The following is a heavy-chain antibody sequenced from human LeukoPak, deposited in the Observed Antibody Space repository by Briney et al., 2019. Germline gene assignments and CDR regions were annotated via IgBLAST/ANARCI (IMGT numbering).Heavy chain of an antibody. J-gene: IGHJ4*02. Sequence: HPGRSLRLSCAASGFTFSSYGMHWVRQAPGKGLEWVAVISYDGSNKYYADSVKDRFTISRDNSKNTLYLQMNSLRAEDTAVYYCAKEKQWLVPGYWGQGTLVTVSS. CDR3: AKEKQWLVPGY. CDR2: ISYDGSNK. V-gene: IGHV3-30*18. CDR1: GFTFSSYG. D-gene: IGHD6-19*01.